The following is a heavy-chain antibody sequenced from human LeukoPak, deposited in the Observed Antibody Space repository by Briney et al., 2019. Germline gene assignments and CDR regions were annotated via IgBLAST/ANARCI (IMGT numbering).Heavy chain of an antibody. CDR3: ARVSWVPAAIRFDYYYYMDV. CDR1: GGSISSGVYC. CDR2: ICSSGSA. D-gene: IGHD2-2*02. J-gene: IGHJ6*03. V-gene: IGHV4-31*03. Sequence: SETLSLTCTVSGGSISSGVYCWSWIRQRPGEGLQWIGYICSSGSAYYNASLKSRVSMSTDTSNNQFSLKLSSVTAADTAVYYCARVSWVPAAIRFDYYYYMDVWGKGTTVTVSS.